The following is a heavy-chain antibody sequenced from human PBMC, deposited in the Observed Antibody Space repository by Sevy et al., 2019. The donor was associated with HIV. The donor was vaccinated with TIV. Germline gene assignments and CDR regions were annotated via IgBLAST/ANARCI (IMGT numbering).Heavy chain of an antibody. J-gene: IGHJ6*02. CDR3: ARDRYYDASGYYYYYYGMDV. CDR2: IYSDGRT. V-gene: IGHV3-66*01. CDR1: GLSVSDNY. Sequence: GGSLRLSCAASGLSVSDNYMNWVSQAPGKGLEWVSVIYSDGRTYYADSVKGRFTISRDNSKNTLYLHMNNLRPEDTAVYYCARDRYYDASGYYYYYYGMDVWGQGTTVTVSS. D-gene: IGHD3-22*01.